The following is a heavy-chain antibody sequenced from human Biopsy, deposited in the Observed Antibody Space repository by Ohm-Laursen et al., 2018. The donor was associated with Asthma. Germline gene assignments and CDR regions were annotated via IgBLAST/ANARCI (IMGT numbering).Heavy chain of an antibody. V-gene: IGHV4-34*01. CDR2: TNERGVT. CDR1: PGSFSGFF. J-gene: IGHJ6*02. Sequence: SDTLSLTCAVYPGSFSGFFWTWIRQSPGKGLEWIGETNERGVTNNNLSLKSQVIISIDTYWNRVSLKLTSVTAADTAVYYCARGPELDVWGQGTTVTVSS. CDR3: ARGPELDV.